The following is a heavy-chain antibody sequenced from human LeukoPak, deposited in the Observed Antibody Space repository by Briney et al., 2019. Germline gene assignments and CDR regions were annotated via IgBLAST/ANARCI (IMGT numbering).Heavy chain of an antibody. CDR1: GFTFAYYW. D-gene: IGHD4-23*01. V-gene: IGHV3-7*01. CDR3: VRGGWEPYY. Sequence: GGSLRLSCAASGFTFAYYWMAWVRQAPGRGLEWVASVKEDGTRKYYVDSVKGRFTISRDDAKNALFLQMDSLRVEDTAVYYCVRGGWEPYYLGQGTLVTVSS. CDR2: VKEDGTRK. J-gene: IGHJ4*02.